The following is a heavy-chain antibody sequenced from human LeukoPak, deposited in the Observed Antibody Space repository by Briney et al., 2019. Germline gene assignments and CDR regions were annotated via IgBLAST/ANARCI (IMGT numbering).Heavy chain of an antibody. J-gene: IGHJ3*02. CDR2: ISSSGSTI. Sequence: GGSLRLSCAASGFTFSSNEMNWGRQAPGKGLEWVSYISSSGSTIYYADSVKSRFTISRDNSKNTQYLQMNSLRAEDTAVYYCAKVLRDYYDRDGAFDIWGQRKMVTVSS. CDR1: GFTFSSNE. D-gene: IGHD3-22*01. V-gene: IGHV3-48*03. CDR3: AKVLRDYYDRDGAFDI.